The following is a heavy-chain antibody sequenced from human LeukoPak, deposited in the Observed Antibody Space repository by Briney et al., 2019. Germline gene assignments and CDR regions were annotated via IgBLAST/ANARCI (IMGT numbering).Heavy chain of an antibody. D-gene: IGHD2/OR15-2a*01. CDR3: AKDRVSSGFNLFDP. CDR2: INGRGGNT. J-gene: IGHJ5*02. Sequence: PGGSLRLSCAASGFTFSSYAMNWVRQAPGKGLEWVSAINGRGGNTYYADSVKGRFTISRDNSKSTLFLQMNSLRAEDTSIYCCAKDRVSSGFNLFDPWGRGTLVTVSS. V-gene: IGHV3-23*01. CDR1: GFTFSSYA.